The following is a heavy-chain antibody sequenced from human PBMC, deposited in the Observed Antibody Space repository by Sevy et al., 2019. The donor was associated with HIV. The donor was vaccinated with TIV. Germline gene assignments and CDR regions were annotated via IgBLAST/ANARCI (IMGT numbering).Heavy chain of an antibody. D-gene: IGHD1-1*01. CDR3: ARDLGWVQHPHDY. CDR2: ITGTGFTI. J-gene: IGHJ4*02. V-gene: IGHV3-11*04. Sequence: GGSLRLSCGGSGFSFSDFYMSWIRQAPGKGLEWVSHITGTGFTIYQADSVKGRFTISRDNAKNSLYLQMNSLRAEDTAVYYCARDLGWVQHPHDYWGQGTLVTVSS. CDR1: GFSFSDFY.